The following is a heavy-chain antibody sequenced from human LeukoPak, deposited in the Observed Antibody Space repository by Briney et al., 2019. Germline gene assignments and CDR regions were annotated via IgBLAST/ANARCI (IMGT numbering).Heavy chain of an antibody. V-gene: IGHV3-21*01. J-gene: IGHJ4*03. D-gene: IGHD1-26*01. CDR1: GFISSTSA. CDR3: TRDPAYYLRYGYFDY. Sequence: GGSLRLSCSASGFISSTSAMNWVRQAPGQGLEWVSSINSVGSHIYYRDSVKGRFTISRDNAKNSVYLQMNNLRAADTALYYCTRDPAYYLRYGYFDYWGQGILVTVSS. CDR2: INSVGSHI.